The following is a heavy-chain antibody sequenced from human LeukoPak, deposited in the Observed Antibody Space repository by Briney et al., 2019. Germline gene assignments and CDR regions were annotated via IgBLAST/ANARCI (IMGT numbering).Heavy chain of an antibody. CDR3: AKGCGGYCFSSFDY. Sequence: GGSLRLSCVASKFTFSTYAMGWVRQAPGKGLEWVSTISGGGDTYYADSVKGRFTISRDNSKNTLYLQMSSLRADDTAIYYCAKGCGGYCFSSFDYWGQGTLVTVSS. D-gene: IGHD2-21*02. CDR2: ISGGGDT. V-gene: IGHV3-23*01. CDR1: KFTFSTYA. J-gene: IGHJ4*02.